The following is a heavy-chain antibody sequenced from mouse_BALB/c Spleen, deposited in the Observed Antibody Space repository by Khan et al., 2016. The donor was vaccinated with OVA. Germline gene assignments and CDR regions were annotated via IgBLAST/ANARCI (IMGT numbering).Heavy chain of an antibody. CDR2: INPTSGYT. Sequence: VQLQESGAELAKPGASVKMSCTASGYTFTSYWMHWIKQRPGQGLEWIGYINPTSGYTDYNQKFKDKATLTADKSSSPAYMQLNRLTSDEFSVYYCARDRIYHRGQGTALTVSS. CDR3: ARDRIYH. J-gene: IGHJ2*01. CDR1: GYTFTSYW. V-gene: IGHV1-7*01.